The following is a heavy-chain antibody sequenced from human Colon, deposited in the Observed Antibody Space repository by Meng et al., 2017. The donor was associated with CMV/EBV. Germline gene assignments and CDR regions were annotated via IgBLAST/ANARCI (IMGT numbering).Heavy chain of an antibody. V-gene: IGHV3-30*02. CDR3: AKDPKTGYSSSSYLGYFDS. CDR1: GFTFRNYG. Sequence: SCAASGFTFRNYGMYWVRQAPGKGLEWVAFIRYDGTYEDYADSMKGRFTISRDNTKNTLYLQMRSLRDEDTAVYYCAKDPKTGYSSSSYLGYFDSWGQGTLVTVSS. D-gene: IGHD6-13*01. J-gene: IGHJ4*02. CDR2: IRYDGTYE.